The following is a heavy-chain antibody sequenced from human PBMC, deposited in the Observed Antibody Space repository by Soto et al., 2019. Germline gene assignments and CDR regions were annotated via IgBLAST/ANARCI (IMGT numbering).Heavy chain of an antibody. CDR3: ARYKSNYYYGMDV. V-gene: IGHV4-59*01. Sequence: SETLSLTCTVSGGSISSYYWSWIRQPPGKGLEWIGYIYYSVITNYNPSLRSRVTISVDTSKNQFSLKLSSVTAADTAVYYCARYKSNYYYGMDVWGQGTTVTV. CDR1: GGSISSYY. CDR2: IYYSVIT. D-gene: IGHD1-20*01. J-gene: IGHJ6*02.